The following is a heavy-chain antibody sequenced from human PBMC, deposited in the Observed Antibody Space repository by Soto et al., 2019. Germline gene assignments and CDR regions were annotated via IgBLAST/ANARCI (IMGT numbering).Heavy chain of an antibody. CDR2: IYHSGST. D-gene: IGHD1-26*01. J-gene: IGHJ4*02. CDR3: ARGLISGSHYSGGWYYFDS. Sequence: SETLSLTCAVSGVSISSGVYSWGWIRQPPGKGLEWIGYIYHSGSTYYNPSLKSRVTISVHTSSSQFSLELSSVTAADTAVYYCARGLISGSHYSGGWYYFDSWGQGTQVTVSS. CDR1: GVSISSGVYS. V-gene: IGHV4-30-2*01.